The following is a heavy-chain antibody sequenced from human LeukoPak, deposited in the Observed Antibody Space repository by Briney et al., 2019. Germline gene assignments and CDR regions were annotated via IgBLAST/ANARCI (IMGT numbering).Heavy chain of an antibody. Sequence: GASVKVSCKASGYTFTSYGISWVRQAPGQGLEYMGWISAYNGNTNYAQKLQGRVTMTTDTSTSTAYMELSSLRSEDTAVYYCAREIQTYYYDSSGSGAFDIWGQGTMVTVSS. J-gene: IGHJ3*02. V-gene: IGHV1-18*01. D-gene: IGHD3-22*01. CDR1: GYTFTSYG. CDR3: AREIQTYYYDSSGSGAFDI. CDR2: ISAYNGNT.